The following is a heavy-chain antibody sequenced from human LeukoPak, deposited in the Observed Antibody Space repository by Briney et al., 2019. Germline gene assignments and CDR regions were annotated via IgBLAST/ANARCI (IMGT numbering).Heavy chain of an antibody. Sequence: PGGSLRLSCAVSGFTFSDHYMGWIRQAPGKGLEWLSYISDNGRNTYYADSVKGRFTISRDNAKNSLYLQMNRLRAEDTAVYYCARVGLRYFDWLLYQLWGQGTLVTVSS. V-gene: IGHV3-11*01. J-gene: IGHJ4*02. CDR2: ISDNGRNT. D-gene: IGHD3-9*01. CDR3: ARVGLRYFDWLLYQL. CDR1: GFTFSDHY.